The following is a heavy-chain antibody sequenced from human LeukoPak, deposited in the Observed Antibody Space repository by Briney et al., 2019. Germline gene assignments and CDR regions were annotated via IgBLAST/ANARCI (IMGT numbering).Heavy chain of an antibody. CDR2: IYSGGST. CDR1: GFTVSSNY. D-gene: IGHD1-26*01. CDR3: ARRKMGATVDY. J-gene: IGHJ4*02. V-gene: IGHV3-66*01. Sequence: PGGSLRLSCAASGFTVSSNYMSWVRQAPGEGLEWVSVIYSGGSTYYADSVKGRFTISRDNSKNTLYLQMNSLRAEDTAVYYCARRKMGATVDYWGQGTLVTVSS.